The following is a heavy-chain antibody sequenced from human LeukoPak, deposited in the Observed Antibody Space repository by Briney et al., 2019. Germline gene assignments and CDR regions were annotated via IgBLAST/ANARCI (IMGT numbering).Heavy chain of an antibody. CDR1: GGTFSSYA. CDR3: ASTYYYDSSGYYWVWDY. J-gene: IGHJ4*02. D-gene: IGHD3-22*01. Sequence: SVKVSCKASGGTFSSYAISWVRQAPGQGLECMGGIIPIFGTANYAQKFQGRVTITADKSTSTAYMELSSLRSEDTAVYYCASTYYYDSSGYYWVWDYWGQGTLVTVSS. V-gene: IGHV1-69*06. CDR2: IIPIFGTA.